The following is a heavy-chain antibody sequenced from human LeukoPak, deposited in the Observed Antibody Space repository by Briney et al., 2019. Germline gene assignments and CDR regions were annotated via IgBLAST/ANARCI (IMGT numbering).Heavy chain of an antibody. CDR1: GGSFSGYY. CDR3: ARGSTVVPAAMRSFDY. V-gene: IGHV4-34*01. J-gene: IGHJ4*02. CDR2: INHSGST. Sequence: PSETLSLTCAVYGGSFSGYYWSWIRQPPGQGLEWIGEINHSGSTNYNPSLKSRVTISVDTSKTQFSLKLSSVTAADTAVYYCARGSTVVPAAMRSFDYWGQGTLVTVSS. D-gene: IGHD2-2*01.